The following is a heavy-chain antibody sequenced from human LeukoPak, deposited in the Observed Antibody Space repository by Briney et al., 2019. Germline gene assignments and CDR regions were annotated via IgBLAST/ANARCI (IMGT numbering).Heavy chain of an antibody. CDR3: ARGHDYF. CDR2: IYYSGST. V-gene: IGHV4-30-4*08. Sequence: SQTLSLTCTVSGGSIGSGDYYWSWIRQPPGKGLEWIGYIYYSGSTYYNPSLQSRVTISVDTSKNQFSLNLSSVTAADTAVFYCARGHDYFWGQGTLVTVSS. D-gene: IGHD1-1*01. CDR1: GGSIGSGDYY. J-gene: IGHJ4*02.